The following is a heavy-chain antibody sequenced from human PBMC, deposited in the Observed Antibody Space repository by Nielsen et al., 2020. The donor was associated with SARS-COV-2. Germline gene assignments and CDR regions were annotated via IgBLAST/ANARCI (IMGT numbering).Heavy chain of an antibody. D-gene: IGHD1-1*01. V-gene: IGHV3-48*03. CDR2: ISTSGSTI. CDR1: GFTFSSYE. Sequence: GGSLRLSCAASGFTFSSYEMNWVRQAPGKGLEWVSYISTSGSTIYYADSVKGRFTISRDISKNTLFLQMNSLRAEDTALYYCTTRTFYLDYWGQGTLVTVSS. J-gene: IGHJ4*02. CDR3: TTRTFYLDY.